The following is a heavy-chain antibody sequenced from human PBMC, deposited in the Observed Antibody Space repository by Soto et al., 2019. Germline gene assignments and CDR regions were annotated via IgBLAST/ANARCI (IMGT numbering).Heavy chain of an antibody. D-gene: IGHD3-22*01. J-gene: IGHJ3*02. CDR1: EFTFSSYA. Sequence: PGGSLRLSCAASEFTFSSYAMHWVRQAPGRGLEWVALISFDGTNEYYADSVKGRFTISRDNSKNMVFLQMDSLRPDDSAMYYCARHFADYYDSSGDPFDIWGQGTMVTVSS. CDR2: ISFDGTNE. V-gene: IGHV3-30-3*01. CDR3: ARHFADYYDSSGDPFDI.